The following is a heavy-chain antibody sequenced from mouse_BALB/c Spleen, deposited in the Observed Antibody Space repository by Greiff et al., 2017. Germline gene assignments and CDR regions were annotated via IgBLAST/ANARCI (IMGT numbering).Heavy chain of an antibody. D-gene: IGHD2-2*01. CDR1: GFNIKDYY. CDR2: IDPENGNT. V-gene: IGHV14-1*02. CDR3: ARRDYGSWFAY. Sequence: EVKLQESGAELVRPGALVKLSCKASGFNIKDYYMHWVKQRPEQGLEWIGWIDPENGNTIYDPKFPGKASITADTSSNTAYLQLSSLTSEDTAVYYCARRDYGSWFAYWGQGTLVTVSA. J-gene: IGHJ3*01.